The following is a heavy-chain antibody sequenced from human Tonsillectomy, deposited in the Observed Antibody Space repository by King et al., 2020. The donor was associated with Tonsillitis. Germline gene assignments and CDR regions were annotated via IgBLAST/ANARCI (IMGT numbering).Heavy chain of an antibody. V-gene: IGHV3-30*18. CDR1: GFTFSSYG. Sequence: VQLVESGGGVVQPGRSLRLSCAASGFTFSSYGMHWGRQASGKGLEWVAVILYDGSNEYYAESVKGRFTISRDNSKNTLYVQMNSLRAEDTAVYYCAKDSSSSQYYLDDWGQGTLVTVSA. D-gene: IGHD6-6*01. CDR3: AKDSSSSQYYLDD. CDR2: ILYDGSNE. J-gene: IGHJ4*02.